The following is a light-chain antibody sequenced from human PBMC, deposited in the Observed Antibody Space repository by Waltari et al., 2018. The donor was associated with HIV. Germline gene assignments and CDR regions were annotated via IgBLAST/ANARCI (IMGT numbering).Light chain of an antibody. CDR1: ALPQKY. J-gene: IGLJ1*01. CDR2: DDT. Sequence: VSVSPGQTARITCSGDALPQKYAYWYQQKSGQAPILVIYDDTKRPSGIPERFSGSTSGTMATLTISGAQVEDEADYYCYSRDTSGIHFVFGTGTKVTVL. CDR3: YSRDTSGIHFV. V-gene: IGLV3-10*01.